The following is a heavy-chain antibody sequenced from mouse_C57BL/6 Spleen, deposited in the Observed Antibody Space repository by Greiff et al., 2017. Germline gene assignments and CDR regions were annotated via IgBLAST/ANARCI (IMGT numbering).Heavy chain of an antibody. CDR3: ARGGYGNYADYFDY. CDR2: IWSGGST. J-gene: IGHJ2*01. CDR1: GFSLTSYG. Sequence: VQLQQSGPGLVQPSQSLSITCTVSGFSLTSYGVHWVRQSPGTGLEWLGVIWSGGSTDYNAAFISRLSISKDNSKSQVFFKMNSLQADDTAIYYCARGGYGNYADYFDYWGQGTTLTVSS. V-gene: IGHV2-2*01. D-gene: IGHD2-1*01.